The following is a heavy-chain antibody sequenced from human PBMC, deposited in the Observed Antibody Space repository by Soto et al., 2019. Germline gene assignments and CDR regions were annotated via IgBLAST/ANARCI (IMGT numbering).Heavy chain of an antibody. V-gene: IGHV3-23*01. CDR1: GFTFSSYA. CDR3: AKTANGWFSAFDI. J-gene: IGHJ3*02. Sequence: GGSLRLSCAASGFTFSSYAMSWVRQAPGKGLEWVSAISGSGGTTYYADSVKGQFTFSRDNSKNTLYLQMNSLRAEDTAVYYCAKTANGWFSAFDIWGQGTMVTVSS. CDR2: ISGSGGTT. D-gene: IGHD6-19*01.